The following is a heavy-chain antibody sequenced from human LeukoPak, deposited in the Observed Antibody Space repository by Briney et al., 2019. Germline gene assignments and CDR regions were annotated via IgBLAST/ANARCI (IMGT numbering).Heavy chain of an antibody. CDR1: GFTFDDYA. J-gene: IGHJ4*02. V-gene: IGHV3-9*03. CDR3: AKDYRAVAGTGVAFDY. Sequence: PGGSLRLSCAASGFTFDDYAMHWVRQAPGKGLEWVSGISWNSGIMVYADSVKGRFTISRDNAKHSLYLQMNSLRAEDMALYYCAKDYRAVAGTGVAFDYWGQGTLVTVSS. D-gene: IGHD6-19*01. CDR2: ISWNSGIM.